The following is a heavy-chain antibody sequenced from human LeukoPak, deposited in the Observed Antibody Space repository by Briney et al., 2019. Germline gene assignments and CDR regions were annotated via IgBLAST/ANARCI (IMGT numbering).Heavy chain of an antibody. CDR2: IYYSGST. Sequence: SETLSLTCTVSGGSISSSSYCWGWIRQPPGKGLEWIGSIYYSGSTYYNPSLKSRVTISVDTSKNQFSLKLSSVTAADTAVYYCARHDSSGYYYDYWGQGTLVTVSS. V-gene: IGHV4-39*01. CDR1: GGSISSSSYC. J-gene: IGHJ4*02. D-gene: IGHD3-22*01. CDR3: ARHDSSGYYYDY.